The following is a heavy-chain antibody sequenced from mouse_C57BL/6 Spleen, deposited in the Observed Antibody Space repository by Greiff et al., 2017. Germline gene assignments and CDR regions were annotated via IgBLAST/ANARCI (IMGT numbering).Heavy chain of an antibody. CDR1: GFTFSNYW. V-gene: IGHV6-3*01. CDR3: TGEGWLLGFAY. D-gene: IGHD2-3*01. CDR2: IRLKSDNYAT. Sequence: DVQLVESGGGLVQPGGSMKLSCVASGFTFSNYWMNWVRQSPEKGLEWVAQIRLKSDNYATHYAESVKGRFTISRDDSKSSVYLQMNNLRAEDTGIYYCTGEGWLLGFAYWGQGTLVTVSA. J-gene: IGHJ3*01.